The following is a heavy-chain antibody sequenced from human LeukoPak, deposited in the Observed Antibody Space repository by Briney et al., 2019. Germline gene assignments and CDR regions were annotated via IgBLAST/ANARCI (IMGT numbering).Heavy chain of an antibody. CDR3: ARVFFGGYDSSGYFDY. CDR1: GGSISSYY. CDR2: IYYSGST. J-gene: IGHJ4*02. Sequence: PSETLSLTCTVSGGSISSYYWSWIRQPPGKGLEWIGYIYYSGSTNYNPSLKSRVTISVDTSKNQFSLKLSSVTAADTAVYYCARVFFGGYDSSGYFDYWGQGTLVTVSS. V-gene: IGHV4-59*12. D-gene: IGHD3-22*01.